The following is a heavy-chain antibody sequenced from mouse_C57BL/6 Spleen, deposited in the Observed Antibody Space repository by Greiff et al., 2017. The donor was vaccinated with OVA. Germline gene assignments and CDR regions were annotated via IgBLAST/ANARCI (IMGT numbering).Heavy chain of an antibody. V-gene: IGHV7-3*01. D-gene: IGHD3-2*02. CDR3: ARYRGQLRHGAMDY. J-gene: IGHJ4*01. CDR2: IRNKANGYTT. CDR1: GFTFTDYY. Sequence: EVMLVESGGGLVQPGGSLSLSCAASGFTFTDYYMSWVRQPPGKALEWLGFIRNKANGYTTEYSASVKGRFTISRDNSQSILYLQMNALRAEDSATYYCARYRGQLRHGAMDYWGQGTSVTVSS.